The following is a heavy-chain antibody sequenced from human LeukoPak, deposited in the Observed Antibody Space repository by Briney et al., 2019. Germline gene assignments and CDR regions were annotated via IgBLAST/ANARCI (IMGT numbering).Heavy chain of an antibody. V-gene: IGHV3-23*01. J-gene: IGHJ4*02. CDR1: GFSFSSYA. CDR3: AKSFTSSSSDY. D-gene: IGHD6-13*01. CDR2: ISYSGGST. Sequence: GGSLRLSCAASGFSFSSYAMSWVRQAPGKGLEWVSGISYSGGSTYSADSVKGRFTISRDNSENTLYLQMNNLRADDTAVYSCAKSFTSSSSDYWGQGTLVTVSS.